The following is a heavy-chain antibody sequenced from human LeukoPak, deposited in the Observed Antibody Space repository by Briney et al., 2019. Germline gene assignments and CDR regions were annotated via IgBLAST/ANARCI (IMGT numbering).Heavy chain of an antibody. J-gene: IGHJ4*02. CDR2: IKQDGSEK. CDR3: ARISSSWYWDYFDY. V-gene: IGHV3-7*01. CDR1: GFTFSSSA. Sequence: PGGSLRLSCAASGFTFSSSAMSWVRQAPGKGLEWVANIKQDGSEKYYVDSVKGRFTISRDNAKNSLYLQMNSLRAEDTVVYYCARISSSWYWDYFDYWGQGTLVTVSS. D-gene: IGHD6-13*01.